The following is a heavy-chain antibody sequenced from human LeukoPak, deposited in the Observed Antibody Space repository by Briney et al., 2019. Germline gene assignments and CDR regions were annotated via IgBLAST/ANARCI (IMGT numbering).Heavy chain of an antibody. CDR3: ARGISITMVRGVMERWFDP. CDR2: IKQDGSEK. D-gene: IGHD3-10*01. Sequence: GGSLRLSCAASGFTFSSYWMSWVRQAPGKGLEWVANIKQDGSEKYYVDSVKGRFTISRDNAKNSLYLQMNSLRAEDTAVYYCARGISITMVRGVMERWFDPWGQGTLVTVSS. CDR1: GFTFSSYW. V-gene: IGHV3-7*01. J-gene: IGHJ5*02.